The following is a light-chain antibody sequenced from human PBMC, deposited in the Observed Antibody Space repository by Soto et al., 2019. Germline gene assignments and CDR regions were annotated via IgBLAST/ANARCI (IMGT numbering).Light chain of an antibody. CDR3: LQDYNYPLT. J-gene: IGKJ1*01. CDR2: AAS. Sequence: ANPMTQSPSSLSASVGDRVTITCRASQGIRNDLGWYQQKPGKAPKLLIYAASSLQSGVPSRFSGSGSGTDFTLTISSLQPEDFATYYCLQDYNYPLTFGQGTKVEIK. V-gene: IGKV1-6*01. CDR1: QGIRND.